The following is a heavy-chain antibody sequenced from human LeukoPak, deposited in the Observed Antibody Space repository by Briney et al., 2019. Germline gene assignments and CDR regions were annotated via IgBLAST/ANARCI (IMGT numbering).Heavy chain of an antibody. Sequence: SETLSLTCTVSGGSISSYYWSWIRQPPGKGLEWIGYIYYSGGTNYNPSLKSRVTISVDTSENQFSLKLSSVTAADTAGYYCARGQTMVRGVIITPSYYYMDVWGKGTTVTVSS. CDR2: IYYSGGT. V-gene: IGHV4-59*01. CDR3: ARGQTMVRGVIITPSYYYMDV. CDR1: GGSISSYY. D-gene: IGHD3-10*01. J-gene: IGHJ6*03.